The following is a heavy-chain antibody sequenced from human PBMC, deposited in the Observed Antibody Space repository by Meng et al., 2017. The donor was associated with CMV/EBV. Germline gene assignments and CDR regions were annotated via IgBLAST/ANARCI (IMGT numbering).Heavy chain of an antibody. CDR1: GGSISIGDYY. J-gene: IGHJ4*02. D-gene: IGHD2-21*02. CDR2: IYYSVST. CDR3: AREGDNPFDY. Sequence: QVQLQEAGPGLVKPAQPLSLPCTVSGGSISIGDYYWSWIRQPPGKGLEWIRYIYYSVSTYYNPSLKSRVTISVDTSKNQFSLKLSSVTAADTAVYYCAREGDNPFDYWGQGTLVTVSS. V-gene: IGHV4-30-4*08.